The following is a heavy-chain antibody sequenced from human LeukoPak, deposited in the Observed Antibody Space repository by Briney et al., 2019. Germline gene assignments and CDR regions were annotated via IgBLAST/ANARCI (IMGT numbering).Heavy chain of an antibody. Sequence: SETLSLTCTVSGGSISSSSHYWGWTRQPPGKGLEWIGSIYYSGSTYYNPSLKSRVTISVDTSKNQFSLKLSSVTAADTAVYYCARVQREGSGWYGAVWYFDLWGRGTLVTVSS. V-gene: IGHV4-39*07. D-gene: IGHD6-19*01. CDR2: IYYSGST. CDR1: GGSISSSSHY. J-gene: IGHJ2*01. CDR3: ARVQREGSGWYGAVWYFDL.